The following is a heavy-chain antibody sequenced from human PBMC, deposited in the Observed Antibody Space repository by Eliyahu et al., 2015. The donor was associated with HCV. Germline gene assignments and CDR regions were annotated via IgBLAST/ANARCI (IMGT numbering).Heavy chain of an antibody. V-gene: IGHV3-30*18. J-gene: IGHJ6*03. CDR3: AKDDRPLEWLISNPNFYFHMDV. Sequence: SNYAMHWVRQAPGEGLEWVAVISNDGRYELYGGSVKGRFTVSRDNSRNTLYLQMSSLRSEDTGIYYCAKDDRPLEWLISNPNFYFHMDVWGKGITVTVSS. D-gene: IGHD3-3*01. CDR2: ISNDGRYE. CDR1: SNYA.